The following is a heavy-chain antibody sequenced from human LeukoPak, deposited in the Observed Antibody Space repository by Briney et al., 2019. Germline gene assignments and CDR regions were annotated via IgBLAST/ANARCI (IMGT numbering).Heavy chain of an antibody. J-gene: IGHJ4*02. V-gene: IGHV3-48*03. CDR2: ISSGAGTI. Sequence: GGSLRLSCAASGFTFSSFEMNWVRQAPGKGLEWVSFISSGAGTIHYADSVKGRFTISRDNAKNSLYLQMNSLRAEDTAMYYCARGLPPVMKYYFDYWGQGTLVTVSS. CDR1: GFTFSSFE. D-gene: IGHD4-11*01. CDR3: ARGLPPVMKYYFDY.